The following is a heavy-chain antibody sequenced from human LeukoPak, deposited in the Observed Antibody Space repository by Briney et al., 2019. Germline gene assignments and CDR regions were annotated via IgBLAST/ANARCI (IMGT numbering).Heavy chain of an antibody. D-gene: IGHD2-2*01. Sequence: PGRSLRPSCAASGFTFSSYGMHWVRQAPGKGLEWVAVISHDGSSKYFADSVKGRFTISRDNPKNTRDLQMHSLRAEDTAVYYCAKTIRFCSSNSCFAGYYNYGLHVWGQGTTVIVSS. CDR3: AKTIRFCSSNSCFAGYYNYGLHV. CDR2: ISHDGSSK. CDR1: GFTFSSYG. V-gene: IGHV3-30*18. J-gene: IGHJ6*02.